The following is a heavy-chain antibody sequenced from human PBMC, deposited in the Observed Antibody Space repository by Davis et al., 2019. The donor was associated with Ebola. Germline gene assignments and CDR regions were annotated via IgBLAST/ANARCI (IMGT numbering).Heavy chain of an antibody. Sequence: GESLKISCAASGFTFTNAWLTWVRQTPGKGLEWVGRIKSETHGGATVYAAPVKGRFTISRDDSKDTLYLDMNSLTTEDTAVYYCARDELGYCNNTSCYHYFYYYYMDVWGKGTTVTVSS. CDR1: GFTFTNAW. J-gene: IGHJ6*03. D-gene: IGHD2-2*01. V-gene: IGHV3-15*01. CDR3: ARDELGYCNNTSCYHYFYYYYMDV. CDR2: IKSETHGGAT.